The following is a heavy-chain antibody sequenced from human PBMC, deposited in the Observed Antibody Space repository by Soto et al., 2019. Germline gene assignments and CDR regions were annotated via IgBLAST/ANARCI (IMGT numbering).Heavy chain of an antibody. Sequence: GYSFAGYWITWVRQKPGKGLEWMGRIDPSDSQTYYSPSFRGHVTISVTKSITTVFLQWSSLRASDTAMYYCARQIYDSDTGPNFQYYFDSWGQGTPVTVSS. CDR2: IDPSDSQT. V-gene: IGHV5-10-1*01. J-gene: IGHJ4*02. D-gene: IGHD3-22*01. CDR1: GYSFAGYW. CDR3: ARQIYDSDTGPNFQYYFDS.